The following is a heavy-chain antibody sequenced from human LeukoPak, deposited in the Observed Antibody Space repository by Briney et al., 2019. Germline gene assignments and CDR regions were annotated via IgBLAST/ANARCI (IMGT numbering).Heavy chain of an antibody. J-gene: IGHJ4*02. D-gene: IGHD5-18*01. V-gene: IGHV3-23*01. CDR3: AKATGYSYGAFDY. CDR2: ISGSGGST. CDR1: GFTISSYA. Sequence: GGSLTLSCAASGFTISSYAMSWVRKAPGQGMEWVSSISGSGGSTYYADSVKGRFTSSRDNSKNTLYLQMRSLRAEDTALYYCAKATGYSYGAFDYWGLGTAVTVSS.